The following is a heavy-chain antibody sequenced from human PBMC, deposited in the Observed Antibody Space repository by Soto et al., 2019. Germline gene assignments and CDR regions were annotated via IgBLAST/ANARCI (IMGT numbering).Heavy chain of an antibody. CDR1: GYRFTNFW. J-gene: IGHJ4*02. D-gene: IGHD1-1*01. CDR3: ARAPHNHNDGDFDF. CDR2: IYSRDSDT. V-gene: IGHV5-51*01. Sequence: PGESLKISCQGSGYRFTNFWIGWVRQRPGKGLEWMGIIYSRDSDTRYSPSFQGQVTISVDSSISTAYLQWSSLKASDTAIYYCARAPHNHNDGDFDFWGQGTLVTVSS.